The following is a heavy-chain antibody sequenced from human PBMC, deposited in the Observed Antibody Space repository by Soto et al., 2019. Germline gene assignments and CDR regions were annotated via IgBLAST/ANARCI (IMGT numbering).Heavy chain of an antibody. J-gene: IGHJ5*02. CDR3: ARDQLEGNGFAP. CDR2: IYHSGST. D-gene: IGHD1-1*01. V-gene: IGHV4-30-2*01. Sequence: SETLSLTCAVSGGSISSGGYSWNWIRQPPGKGLEWIGYIYHSGSTLYNPSLKSRVTISVDKSKNHFSLKLTSVTAADTAVYYCARDQLEGNGFAPGGRGTLVTVPS. CDR1: GGSISSGGYS.